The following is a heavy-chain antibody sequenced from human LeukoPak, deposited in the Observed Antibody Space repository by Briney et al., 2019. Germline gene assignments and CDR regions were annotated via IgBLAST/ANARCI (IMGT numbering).Heavy chain of an antibody. D-gene: IGHD3-10*01. CDR2: IIPIFGTA. J-gene: IGHJ4*02. CDR1: GGTFSSYA. Sequence: SVKVSCKASGGTFSSYAISWVRQAPGQGLEWMGGIIPIFGTANYAQKFQGRVTITADESTSTAYMELSSLRSEDTAVYYCARTYYGSGSLPHYSDYWGQGTLVTVSS. CDR3: ARTYYGSGSLPHYSDY. V-gene: IGHV1-69*13.